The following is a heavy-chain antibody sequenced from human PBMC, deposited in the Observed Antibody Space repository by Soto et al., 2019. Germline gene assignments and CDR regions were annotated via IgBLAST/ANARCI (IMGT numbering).Heavy chain of an antibody. Sequence: SGPTLVNPTQTLTLTCTFSGFSLSTDDVGVGWIRQPPGKALDWLAVIYWDDDKRYSPSLKSRLTITRDTSKNQVLLTMTNMDPVDTATYFCARSKYSISSFDYWGQGALVTVSS. J-gene: IGHJ4*02. CDR3: ARSKYSISSFDY. CDR2: IYWDDDK. V-gene: IGHV2-5*02. CDR1: GFSLSTDDVG. D-gene: IGHD6-6*01.